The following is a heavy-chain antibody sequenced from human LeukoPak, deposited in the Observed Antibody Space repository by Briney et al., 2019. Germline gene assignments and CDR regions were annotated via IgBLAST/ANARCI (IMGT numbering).Heavy chain of an antibody. V-gene: IGHV3-74*03. CDR3: ARESQDYGSGSSDY. J-gene: IGHJ4*02. CDR2: MSSDGSRT. Sequence: GGSLTLSCAGSGFIFGTYWMQWVRQAPRKGLGWVSRMSSDGSRTTYADSVKGRFTRSRDNAKNTLYLQTNSLRAEDTAVYYCARESQDYGSGSSDYWGQGTLVTVSS. CDR1: GFIFGTYW. D-gene: IGHD3-10*01.